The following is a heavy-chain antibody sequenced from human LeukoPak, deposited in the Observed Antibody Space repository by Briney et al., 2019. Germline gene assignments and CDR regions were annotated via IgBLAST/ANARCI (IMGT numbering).Heavy chain of an antibody. D-gene: IGHD4-17*01. J-gene: IGHJ4*02. Sequence: GGSLRLSCAASGFTFSSHSMNWVRQAPGKGLEWISYISSTGNTKHYVDSVMGRFTISRDNAKNSLYLQMNSLRAEDTAVYYCARDTDYGDHDYWGQGTLVTVSS. V-gene: IGHV3-48*04. CDR1: GFTFSSHS. CDR3: ARDTDYGDHDY. CDR2: ISSTGNTK.